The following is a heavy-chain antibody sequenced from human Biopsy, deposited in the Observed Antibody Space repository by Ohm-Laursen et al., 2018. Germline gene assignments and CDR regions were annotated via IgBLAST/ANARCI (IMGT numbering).Heavy chain of an antibody. D-gene: IGHD1-26*01. CDR2: ITADEK. J-gene: IGHJ3*02. V-gene: IGHV1-18*04. Sequence: ASVKVSCNASDYTFYSYGITWVRRAPRQGLEWMGWITADEKNSAPKFQGRVTMTTDMSTSTAYMELRGLKSDDTAVYYCARVFGGAYYSYAFDIWGQGTLVIVSS. CDR3: ARVFGGAYYSYAFDI. CDR1: DYTFYSYG.